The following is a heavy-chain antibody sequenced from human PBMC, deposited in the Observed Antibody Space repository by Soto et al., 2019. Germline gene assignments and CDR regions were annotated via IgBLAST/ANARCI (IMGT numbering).Heavy chain of an antibody. CDR2: TYWNDDK. D-gene: IGHD4-17*01. Sequence: QITLKESGPTLVRPTQTLTLTCTFSGFSLSAGGVGVGWIRQPPGKALEWLAVTYWNDDKSYSPSLKSRLTITNDTSKNQVVLTMTNMDPVDTATYYCAHRGYGDYPRDNWFDPWGQGTLVTVSS. V-gene: IGHV2-5*01. CDR3: AHRGYGDYPRDNWFDP. CDR1: GFSLSAGGVG. J-gene: IGHJ5*02.